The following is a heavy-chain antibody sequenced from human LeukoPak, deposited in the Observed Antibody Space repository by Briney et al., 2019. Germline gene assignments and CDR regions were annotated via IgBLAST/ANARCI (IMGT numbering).Heavy chain of an antibody. CDR1: GFTFSSSA. CDR3: ARESSRSVQY. Sequence: PGGSLRLSCAASGFTFSSSAMNWVRQAPGKGLEWVSSINQVSSHIYYADSVRGRFTISRDNAKNSLYLQMSSLRAEDTAVYYCARESSRSVQYWGQGTLVTVSS. V-gene: IGHV3-21*01. CDR2: INQVSSHI. J-gene: IGHJ4*02. D-gene: IGHD6-25*01.